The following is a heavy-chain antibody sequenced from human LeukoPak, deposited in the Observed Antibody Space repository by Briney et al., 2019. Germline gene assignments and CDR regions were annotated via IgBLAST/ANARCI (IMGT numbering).Heavy chain of an antibody. D-gene: IGHD2-2*01. J-gene: IGHJ6*03. CDR2: ISAYNGNT. V-gene: IGHV1-18*01. CDR1: GYTFTSYG. CDR3: ARGPIIDIAIIPAADEYYYMDV. Sequence: ASVKVSCKASGYTFTSYGITWVRQAPGHGLEWMGWISAYNGNTNYAQKVQGRVTMTTDTSTTTAYMELRSLRSDDTAVYYCARGPIIDIAIIPAADEYYYMDVWGKGTTVTVSS.